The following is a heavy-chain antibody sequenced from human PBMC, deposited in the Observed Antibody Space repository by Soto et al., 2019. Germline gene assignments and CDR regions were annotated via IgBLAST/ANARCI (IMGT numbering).Heavy chain of an antibody. D-gene: IGHD3-10*01. CDR1: GFTFSSYE. J-gene: IGHJ6*02. CDR3: ALWFGEYYYYGMDV. CDR2: ISSXXSPX. Sequence: GGSLRLSCAASGFTFSSYEINWVRQAPGKGLEWVSYISSXXSPXYYADSVKGRFTISRDNAKNSLYLXMNSLRAEDTAVYYCALWFGEYYYYGMDVWGQGTTVTVSS. V-gene: IGHV3-48*03.